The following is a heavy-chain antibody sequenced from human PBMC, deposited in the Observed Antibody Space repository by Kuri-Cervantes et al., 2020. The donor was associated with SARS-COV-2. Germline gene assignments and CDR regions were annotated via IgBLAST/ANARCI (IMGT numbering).Heavy chain of an antibody. CDR2: VSGSGGST. Sequence: GESLKISCAASGFTFSSYTLSWVRQAPGKGLEWVSAVSGSGGSTYYADSVKGRFTISRDNSKNTLYLQMNSLRAEDTAVYYCAREGTDGSGSYDYWGQGTLVTVSS. CDR1: GFTFSSYT. V-gene: IGHV3-23*01. J-gene: IGHJ4*02. CDR3: AREGTDGSGSYDY. D-gene: IGHD3-10*01.